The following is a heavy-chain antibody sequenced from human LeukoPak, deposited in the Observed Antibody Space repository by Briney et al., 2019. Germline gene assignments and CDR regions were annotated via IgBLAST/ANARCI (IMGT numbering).Heavy chain of an antibody. Sequence: GRSLRLSCAASGFTFSSYTMHRVRQAPGKGLEWVAVISYDGSNKYYADSVQGRFTISRDNSKNTLYLQMNSLRAEDTAVYYCARDRLGEDAFDIWGQGTMVTVSS. CDR3: ARDRLGEDAFDI. CDR1: GFTFSSYT. J-gene: IGHJ3*02. CDR2: ISYDGSNK. V-gene: IGHV3-30-3*01. D-gene: IGHD3-16*01.